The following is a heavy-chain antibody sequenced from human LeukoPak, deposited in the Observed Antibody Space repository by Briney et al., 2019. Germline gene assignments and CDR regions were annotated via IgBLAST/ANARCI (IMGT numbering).Heavy chain of an antibody. CDR3: ARLEYYYVSGNYYKLFDY. V-gene: IGHV3-48*02. D-gene: IGHD3-10*01. J-gene: IGHJ4*02. CDR2: ISCSGSTI. CDR1: GFNFRTYA. Sequence: GESLRLSCAASGFNFRTYAMTWIRQAPGKGLEWVSDISCSGSTIYFADSVKGRFTISRDNAKNSLYLQMNSLRDEDTAVYYCARLEYYYVSGNYYKLFDYWGQGTLVTVCS.